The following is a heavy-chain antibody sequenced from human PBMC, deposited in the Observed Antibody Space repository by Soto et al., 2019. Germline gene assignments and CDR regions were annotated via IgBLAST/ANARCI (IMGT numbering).Heavy chain of an antibody. CDR2: ITASGGTT. D-gene: IGHD1-7*01. CDR3: AKCMQAYWNYDAHHI. J-gene: IGHJ3*02. V-gene: IGHV3-23*01. Sequence: PGGSLRLSCAASGFTFSSYSMTWVRQAPGKGLECVAHITASGGTTYYADSVKGRFTISRDTSRNTLYLQMNSLRAEDTALYYCAKCMQAYWNYDAHHIWGQGTMVTV. CDR1: GFTFSSYS.